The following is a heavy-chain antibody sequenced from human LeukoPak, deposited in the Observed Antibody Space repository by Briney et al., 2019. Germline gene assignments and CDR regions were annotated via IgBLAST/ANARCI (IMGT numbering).Heavy chain of an antibody. CDR2: IYTSGST. V-gene: IGHV4-4*07. CDR3: ARGGRQFYYYYYGMDV. Sequence: PSETLSLTCTVSGGSISSYYWSWIRQPAGKGLEWIGRIYTSGSTNYNPSLKSRVTMSVDTSKNQFSLKLSSVTAADTAVYYCARGGRQFYYYYYGMDVWGQGTTVTVSS. CDR1: GGSISSYY. J-gene: IGHJ6*02.